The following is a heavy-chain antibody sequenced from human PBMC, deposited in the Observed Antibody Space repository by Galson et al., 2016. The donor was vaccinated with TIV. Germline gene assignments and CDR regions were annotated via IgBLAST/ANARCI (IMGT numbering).Heavy chain of an antibody. D-gene: IGHD4-11*01. V-gene: IGHV4-59*04. J-gene: IGHJ4*02. CDR2: VYYTGGT. Sequence: SETLSLTCTVSSDSIINYYLSWIRQPPGKGLEWIGSVYYTGGTYYNPSLRSRVTVSLDTSNNQFFLKLSSVTAADTAVYYCTREIAVTTVHSWGQGALVTVSS. CDR1: SDSIINYY. CDR3: TREIAVTTVHS.